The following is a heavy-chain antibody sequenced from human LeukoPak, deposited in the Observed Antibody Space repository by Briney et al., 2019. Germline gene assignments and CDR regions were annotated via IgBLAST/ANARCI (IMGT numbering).Heavy chain of an antibody. CDR1: GFPFTSSW. Sequence: GGSLRLSCAASGFPFTSSWMDWVRQAPGKGLEWVANIKQDGSEKYYVDSVKGRFTISRDNAKNSVYLQMRSLRAEDTAVYYCSRSLNSWGQGTLVTVSS. CDR3: SRSLNS. V-gene: IGHV3-7*01. CDR2: IKQDGSEK. J-gene: IGHJ4*02.